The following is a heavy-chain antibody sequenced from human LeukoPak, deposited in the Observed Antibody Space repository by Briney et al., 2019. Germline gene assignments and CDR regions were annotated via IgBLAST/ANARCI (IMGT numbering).Heavy chain of an antibody. J-gene: IGHJ4*02. CDR1: GYTFTSYG. D-gene: IGHD3-22*01. CDR3: ARVQPHRIHYDNSDYPTRNDY. V-gene: IGHV1-18*01. CDR2: ISAYSLNT. Sequence: ASVKVSCKASGYTFTSYGISWVRQAPGQGLEWMGWISAYSLNTNYAQNFQGRVTMTTDTSTSTAYMELRSLRSDDTAVYYCARVQPHRIHYDNSDYPTRNDYWGQGTLVTVSS.